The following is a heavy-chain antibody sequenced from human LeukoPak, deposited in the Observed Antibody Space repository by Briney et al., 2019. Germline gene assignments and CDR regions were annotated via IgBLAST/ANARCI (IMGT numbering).Heavy chain of an antibody. CDR2: INPNSGGT. D-gene: IGHD6-19*01. Sequence: ASVKVSCKASGYTFTGYYMHWVRQAPGQGLEWMGWINPNSGGTNYAQKFQGRVTMTRDTSISTAYMELSRLRSDDTAVYYCAREKAVAAGAMDVWGKGTTVTVSS. J-gene: IGHJ6*03. CDR1: GYTFTGYY. V-gene: IGHV1-2*02. CDR3: AREKAVAAGAMDV.